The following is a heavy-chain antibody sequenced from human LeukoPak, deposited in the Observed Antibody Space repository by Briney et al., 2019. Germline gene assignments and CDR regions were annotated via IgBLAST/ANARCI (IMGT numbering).Heavy chain of an antibody. CDR3: ARGRHYYDSGGYYWAFDI. CDR2: INDSGST. J-gene: IGHJ3*02. V-gene: IGHV4-34*01. D-gene: IGHD3-22*01. Sequence: SETLSLTCAVYGGSFSGDYWRGLRQTPGKGLEWMGEINDSGSTNYNPYIKRRVTISVDTSKNQFSLKLSSVTAADTAVYYCARGRHYYDSGGYYWAFDIWGQGTMVTVSS. CDR1: GGSFSGDY.